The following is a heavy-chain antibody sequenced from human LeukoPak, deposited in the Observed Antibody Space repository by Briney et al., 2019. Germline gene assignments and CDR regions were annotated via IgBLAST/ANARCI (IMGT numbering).Heavy chain of an antibody. V-gene: IGHV4-30-2*01. Sequence: SETLSLTCTVSGASTNSGGYYWSWIRQPPGRGLEWIGHLYHSATTYYNPSLQRRVTISIDRSKNQFSLKLSSVTPADTAVYYCARTSGLDSGGYLSDWGQGTLVTVSS. CDR1: GASTNSGGYY. CDR2: LYHSATT. CDR3: ARTSGLDSGGYLSD. D-gene: IGHD3-22*01. J-gene: IGHJ4*02.